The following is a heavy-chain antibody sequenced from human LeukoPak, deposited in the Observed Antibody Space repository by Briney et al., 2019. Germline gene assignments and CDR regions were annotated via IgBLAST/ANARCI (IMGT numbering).Heavy chain of an antibody. V-gene: IGHV4-39*01. CDR2: INHSGST. CDR3: ARHRATPFEYYDSSGYRHGFIGFDY. Sequence: KASETLSLTCTVSAGFVSNSNYYWSWIRQPPGKGLERIGEINHSGSTNYNPSLKSRVTISVDTSKNQFSLKLSSVTAADTAVYYCARHRATPFEYYDSSGYRHGFIGFDYWGQGTLVTVSS. D-gene: IGHD3-22*01. J-gene: IGHJ4*02. CDR1: AGFVSNSNYY.